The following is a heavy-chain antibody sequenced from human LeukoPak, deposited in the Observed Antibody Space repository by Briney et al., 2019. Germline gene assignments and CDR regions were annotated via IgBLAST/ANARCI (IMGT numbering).Heavy chain of an antibody. J-gene: IGHJ4*02. CDR1: GGSISSSNYY. V-gene: IGHV4-39*02. D-gene: IGHD7-27*01. CDR2: IYYSRST. Sequence: PSETLSLTCTVSGGSISSSNYYWGWIRQLPGKGLEWIGSIYYSRSTYYNPSLKSRVTISVDTSKNQFSLQLSSVTAADTAVYYCARDYRTGFDYWGQGTLVTVSS. CDR3: ARDYRTGFDY.